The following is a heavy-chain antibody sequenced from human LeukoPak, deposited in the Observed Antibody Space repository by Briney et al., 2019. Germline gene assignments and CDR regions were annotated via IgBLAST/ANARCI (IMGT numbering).Heavy chain of an antibody. CDR2: INTDSSDI. CDR1: GFTFSRYA. V-gene: IGHV3-21*05. Sequence: GGSLRLSCAASGFTFSRYAMNWVRQAPGKGLEWVSYINTDSSDIHYAGSVKGRFTISRDSARNTLYLQLSSLRAEDSGVYYCARDTFQPGLIDSWGQGTLVTVSS. J-gene: IGHJ4*02. CDR3: ARDTFQPGLIDS. D-gene: IGHD2-2*01.